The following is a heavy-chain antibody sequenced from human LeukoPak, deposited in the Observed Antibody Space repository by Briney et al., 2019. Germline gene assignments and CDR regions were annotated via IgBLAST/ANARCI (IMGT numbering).Heavy chain of an antibody. Sequence: GGSLRLSCSATGFTFKYFGMNWVRQSRGKGLEWVANIKPDGSDKAYVDSVKGRFTISRDNTKNSLYLQMSSLRAEDTAVYYCARAMTWGQGTLVSVSS. V-gene: IGHV3-7*01. CDR2: IKPDGSDK. J-gene: IGHJ5*02. CDR1: GFTFKYFG. CDR3: ARAMT.